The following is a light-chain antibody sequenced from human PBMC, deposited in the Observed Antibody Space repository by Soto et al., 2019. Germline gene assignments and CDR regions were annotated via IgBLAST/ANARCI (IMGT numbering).Light chain of an antibody. V-gene: IGKV3-11*01. CDR3: QQRSNWLSLT. CDR2: DAS. J-gene: IGKJ5*01. Sequence: EIVLTQSPATLSLSPVEIANLSCMSSQSVSSYLAWYQQKPGQAPRLLIYDASNRATGIPARFSGSGSGTDFTLTISSLEPEDFAVYYCQQRSNWLSLTCGQGTRREIK. CDR1: QSVSSY.